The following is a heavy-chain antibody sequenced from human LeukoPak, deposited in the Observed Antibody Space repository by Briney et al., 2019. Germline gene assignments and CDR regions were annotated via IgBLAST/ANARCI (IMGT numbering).Heavy chain of an antibody. J-gene: IGHJ4*02. CDR2: ISAYNGNT. V-gene: IGHV1-18*01. D-gene: IGHD5-12*01. CDR1: GYTFTSYG. CDR3: ARDSYVVATLRHFDY. Sequence: ASVKVSCKASGYTFTSYGISWVRQAPGQGLEWMGWISAYNGNTNYAQKIQGRVTMTTDTSTSTDYMELRSLRSDDTAVYYCARDSYVVATLRHFDYWGQGTLVTVSS.